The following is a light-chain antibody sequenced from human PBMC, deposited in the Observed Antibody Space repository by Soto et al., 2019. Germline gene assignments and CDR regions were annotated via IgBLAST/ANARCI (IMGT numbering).Light chain of an antibody. CDR1: QSVSGN. CDR2: GAS. V-gene: IGKV3-15*01. Sequence: EIVMTQSPATLSVSPGERATLSCRASQSVSGNLAWYQQKPGQAPTLLIYGASARATGIPARFSGSGSGTDFIVTTSSQKSKDFAVSNCHRYNNWPFTFGQGTKLEIK. J-gene: IGKJ2*01. CDR3: HRYNNWPFT.